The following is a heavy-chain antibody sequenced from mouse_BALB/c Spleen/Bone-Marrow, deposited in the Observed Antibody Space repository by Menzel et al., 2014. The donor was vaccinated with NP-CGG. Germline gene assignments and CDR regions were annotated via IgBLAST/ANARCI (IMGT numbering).Heavy chain of an antibody. J-gene: IGHJ2*01. V-gene: IGHV2-9*02. CDR2: IWAGGST. CDR1: GFSLTSYG. Sequence: VKLVESGPGLVAPSQSLSIICIVSGFSLTSYGLHWVRQPPGKGLEWLGVIWAGGSTNYNSALMSRLSISKDNSKSQVFLKMNSLQTDDTAMYYCARASTYYGNYFDYWGQGTTLTVPS. D-gene: IGHD2-10*01. CDR3: ARASTYYGNYFDY.